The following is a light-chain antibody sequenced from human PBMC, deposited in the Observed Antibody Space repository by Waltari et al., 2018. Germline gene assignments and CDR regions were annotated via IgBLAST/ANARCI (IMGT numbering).Light chain of an antibody. CDR1: SSDVGGNTY. Sequence: QSALTQPASVSGSPGQSITISCTGTSSDVGGNTYVSWYQQHPGKAPKLMIYDVSKRPSGVSNRFSGSKSGNTASLTSSGLQAEDEADYYCNSYTNNSTYVFGTGTKVTVL. CDR3: NSYTNNSTYV. CDR2: DVS. J-gene: IGLJ1*01. V-gene: IGLV2-14*01.